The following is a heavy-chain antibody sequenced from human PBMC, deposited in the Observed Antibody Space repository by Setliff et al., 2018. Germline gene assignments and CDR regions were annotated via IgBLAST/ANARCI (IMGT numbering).Heavy chain of an antibody. V-gene: IGHV3-48*01. CDR3: ATERGAFDI. CDR1: GFTFSSYS. Sequence: PGGSLRLSCAASGFTFSSYSMNWVRQAPGKGLEWISYVSSSSITIYYADSVKGRFTISRDNAKNSLYLQMNSLRAEDTAVYYCATERGAFDIWGQGTMVTVSS. J-gene: IGHJ3*02. CDR2: VSSSSITI.